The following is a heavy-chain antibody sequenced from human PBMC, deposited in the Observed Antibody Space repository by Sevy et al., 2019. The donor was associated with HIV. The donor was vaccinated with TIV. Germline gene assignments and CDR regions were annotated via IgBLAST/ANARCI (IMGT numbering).Heavy chain of an antibody. J-gene: IGHJ1*01. CDR3: AKDVYRESYIEYFKH. CDR2: ISWDGGST. V-gene: IGHV3-43*01. D-gene: IGHD1-26*01. Sequence: GGSLRLSCAASGFTFDDYTMHWVRQAPGKGLEWVSLISWDGGSTYYADSVKGRLSISRYNSRNSLYQQINSMRTEDTGFYYCAKDVYRESYIEYFKHWGQGTLVTVSS. CDR1: GFTFDDYT.